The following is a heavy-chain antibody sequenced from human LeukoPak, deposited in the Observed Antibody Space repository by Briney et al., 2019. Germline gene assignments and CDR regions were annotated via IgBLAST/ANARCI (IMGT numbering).Heavy chain of an antibody. CDR1: GFTFSSYW. J-gene: IGHJ4*02. CDR3: ARDWYGDSYFDY. CDR2: IKQDGSEK. D-gene: IGHD4-17*01. V-gene: IGHV3-7*01. Sequence: GGSLRLSCAASGFTFSSYWMSWVRQAPGKGLEWVANIKQDGSEKYYVDSVKGRFTISRDNAENSLYLQMNSLRAEDTAVFYCARDWYGDSYFDYWGQGTLVTVSS.